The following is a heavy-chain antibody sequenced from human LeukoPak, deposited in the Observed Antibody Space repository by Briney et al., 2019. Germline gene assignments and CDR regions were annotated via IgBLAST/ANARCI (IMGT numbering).Heavy chain of an antibody. CDR3: AKARSSGWYFLDY. CDR2: ISASGDNT. V-gene: IGHV3-23*01. D-gene: IGHD6-19*01. CDR1: GFTFKNYA. Sequence: PGESLRLSCAASGFTFKNYAMSWVRHAPGKGLDWVSLISASGDNTYYADSVKGRFTISRDNSKNTLHLQMHSLRAEDTAIYYCAKARSSGWYFLDYWGQGTLVTVSS. J-gene: IGHJ4*02.